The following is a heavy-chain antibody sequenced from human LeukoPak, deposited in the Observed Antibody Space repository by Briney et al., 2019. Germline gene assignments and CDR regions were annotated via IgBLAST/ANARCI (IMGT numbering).Heavy chain of an antibody. Sequence: PSQTLSLTCTVSGGSISSGDYYWSWIRQPPGKGLEWIGYIYYSGRTYYNPSLKSRVTISVDTSKNQFSLKLYSVTAADTAVYYCAKTEDIVLVVAARDAFDIWGQGTMVTVSS. CDR2: IYYSGRT. V-gene: IGHV4-30-4*01. CDR1: GGSISSGDYY. CDR3: AKTEDIVLVVAARDAFDI. J-gene: IGHJ3*02. D-gene: IGHD2-15*01.